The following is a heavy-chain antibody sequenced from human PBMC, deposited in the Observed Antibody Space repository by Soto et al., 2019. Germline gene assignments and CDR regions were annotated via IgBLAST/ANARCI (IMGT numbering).Heavy chain of an antibody. Sequence: SSKTLSLTCTVSGGSTSNHYWTWIRQPPGRGLEWIGYIHYTGSTDSDPSLKSRVTISLDTSNNQFSLKLRSVTAADTAIYYCARGIGSLSSRMDYRGQGTLVTVSS. D-gene: IGHD1-26*01. CDR3: ARGIGSLSSRMDY. CDR2: IHYTGST. CDR1: GGSTSNHY. J-gene: IGHJ4*02. V-gene: IGHV4-59*11.